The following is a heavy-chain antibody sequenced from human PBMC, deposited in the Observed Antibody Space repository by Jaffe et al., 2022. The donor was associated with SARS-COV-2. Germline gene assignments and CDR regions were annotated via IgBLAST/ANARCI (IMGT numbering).Heavy chain of an antibody. D-gene: IGHD6-13*01. J-gene: IGHJ6*02. CDR3: ASPIAAASYYYYYGMDV. CDR1: GFTFSSYS. CDR2: ISSSSSTI. V-gene: IGHV3-48*02. Sequence: EVQLVESGGGLVQPGGSLRLSCAASGFTFSSYSMNWVRQAPGKGLEWVSYISSSSSTIYYADSVKGRFTISRDNAKNSLYLQMNSLRDEDTAVYYCASPIAAASYYYYYGMDVWGQGTTVTVSS.